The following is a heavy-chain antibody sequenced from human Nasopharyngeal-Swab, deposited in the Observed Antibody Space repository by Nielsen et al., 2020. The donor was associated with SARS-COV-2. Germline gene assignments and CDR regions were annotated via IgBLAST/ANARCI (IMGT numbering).Heavy chain of an antibody. CDR3: ALSRDYGTFNY. Sequence: GESLKISCAASESTFSGYAMTWVRQAPGKGLEWVSTFYSGGSSTFYAEPVKGRFTISRDNAKNTLYLQMNSLRVEDTAEYYCALSRDYGTFNYWGQGTLVTVSS. D-gene: IGHD4-17*01. CDR1: ESTFSGYA. J-gene: IGHJ4*02. CDR2: FYSGGSST. V-gene: IGHV3-23*03.